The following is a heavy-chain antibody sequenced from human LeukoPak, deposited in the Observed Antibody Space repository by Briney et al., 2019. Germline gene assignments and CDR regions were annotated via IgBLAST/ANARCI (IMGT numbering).Heavy chain of an antibody. V-gene: IGHV3-11*01. CDR1: GFTFSDYY. D-gene: IGHD4-11*01. CDR3: ARDLQWSTKDYYYYYMDV. J-gene: IGHJ6*03. CDR2: ISSSGSTI. Sequence: GGSLRLSCAASGFTFSDYYMSWIRQAPGKGLEWVSYISSSGSTIYYADSVKGRFTISRDNAKNSLYLQMNSLRAEDTAVYYCARDLQWSTKDYYYYYMDVWGKGTTVTVSS.